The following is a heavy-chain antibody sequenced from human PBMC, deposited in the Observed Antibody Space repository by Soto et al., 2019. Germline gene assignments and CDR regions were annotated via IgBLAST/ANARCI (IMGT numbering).Heavy chain of an antibody. CDR1: GGSISGFY. Sequence: SETLSLTCTISGGSISGFYWGWIRQPPGKGLEWIGNIYYSGSANYDPSLRSRVTISLNTSKNQFSLNLNSVTAAHTAIYYCARWTYCGGDCYWLDFWGQGTRVTVSS. CDR2: IYYSGSA. J-gene: IGHJ4*02. V-gene: IGHV4-59*01. D-gene: IGHD2-21*02. CDR3: ARWTYCGGDCYWLDF.